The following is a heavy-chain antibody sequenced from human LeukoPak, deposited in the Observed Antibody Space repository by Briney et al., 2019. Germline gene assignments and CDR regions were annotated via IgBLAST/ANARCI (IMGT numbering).Heavy chain of an antibody. V-gene: IGHV3-30*02. Sequence: GGSLRLSCAASGFTFSSYGMHWVRQAPGKGLEWVAFIRYDGSNKYYADSVKGRFTISRDNSKNTLYLQMNSLRAEDTAVYYCAKDRVVRWHYFDYWGQGTLVTVSS. J-gene: IGHJ4*02. D-gene: IGHD4-23*01. CDR2: IRYDGSNK. CDR1: GFTFSSYG. CDR3: AKDRVVRWHYFDY.